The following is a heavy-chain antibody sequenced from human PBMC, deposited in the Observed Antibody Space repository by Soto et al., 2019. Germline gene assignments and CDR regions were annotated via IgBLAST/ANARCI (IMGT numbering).Heavy chain of an antibody. CDR1: GFTFSSYG. CDR2: IWYDGSNK. J-gene: IGHJ4*02. D-gene: IGHD2-2*01. V-gene: IGHV3-33*01. CDR3: ASGGGGYCSSTSCYDSRSPFDY. Sequence: QVQLVESGGGVVQPGRSLRLSCAASGFTFSSYGMHWVRQAPGKGLEWVAVIWYDGSNKYYADSVKGRFTISRDNSKNTLYLQMNSLEAEDTAVYYCASGGGGYCSSTSCYDSRSPFDYWGQGTLVTVSS.